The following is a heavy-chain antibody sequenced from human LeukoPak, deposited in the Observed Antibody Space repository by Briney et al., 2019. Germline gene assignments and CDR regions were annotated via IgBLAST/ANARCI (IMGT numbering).Heavy chain of an antibody. Sequence: SETLSLTCTVSGGSISTYYWNWIRQPPGKGLEWIGYIYHSGSTYYNPSLKSRVTISVDRSKNQFSLKLSSVTAADTAVYYCARDGPSIAATDYWGQGTLVTVSS. D-gene: IGHD6-6*01. CDR2: IYHSGST. V-gene: IGHV4-59*12. CDR3: ARDGPSIAATDY. J-gene: IGHJ4*02. CDR1: GGSISTYY.